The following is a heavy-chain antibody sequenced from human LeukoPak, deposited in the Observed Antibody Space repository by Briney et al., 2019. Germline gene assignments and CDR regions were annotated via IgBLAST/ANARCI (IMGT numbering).Heavy chain of an antibody. J-gene: IGHJ4*02. CDR1: GFTFSDYY. CDR2: ISKTSSST. V-gene: IGHV3-11*06. CDR3: ATSRGYDFDY. D-gene: IGHD2-15*01. Sequence: KPGGSLRLSCAASGFTFSDYYMSWIRQAPGKGLEWVSYISKTSSSTNYADSVKGRFSISRDNAKNSLYLQLNSLTAEDTAVYYCATSRGYDFDYWGQGTLVTVSS.